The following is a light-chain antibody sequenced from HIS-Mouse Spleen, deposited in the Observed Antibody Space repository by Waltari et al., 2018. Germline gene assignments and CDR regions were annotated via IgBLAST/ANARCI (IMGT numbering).Light chain of an antibody. V-gene: IGLV2-14*03. CDR1: RSAVGVYHY. J-gene: IGLJ2*01. CDR3: SSYTSSSTLVV. CDR2: DVS. Sequence: QPALTQPASVSGSPGQSITISCPGTRSAVGVYHYFPWYQQHPGKAPKLMIYDVSNRPSGVSNRFSGSKSGNTASLTISGLQAEDEADYYCSSYTSSSTLVVFGGGTKLTVL.